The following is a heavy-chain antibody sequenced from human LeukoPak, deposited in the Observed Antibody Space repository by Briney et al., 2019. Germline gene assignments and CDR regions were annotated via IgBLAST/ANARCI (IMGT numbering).Heavy chain of an antibody. CDR2: ISDDGSNT. CDR1: GXTLSSFG. J-gene: IGHJ2*01. Sequence: GRSLRLSCTASGXTLSSFGMHWVRQAPGKGLEWVAVISDDGSNTYYADSVKGRFTISSDNSKNTLYLQLNSLRTEDTAVYYCAKDADTATIIYWYFDLWGRGTLVTVSS. D-gene: IGHD5-18*01. V-gene: IGHV3-30*18. CDR3: AKDADTATIIYWYFDL.